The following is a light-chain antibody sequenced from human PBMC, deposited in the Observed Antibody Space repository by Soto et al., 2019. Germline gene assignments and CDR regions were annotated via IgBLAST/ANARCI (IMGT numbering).Light chain of an antibody. Sequence: DIVKTQSPRSLPVTPGEPASISCRSSQSLLHSNGYNYLDWYLQKPGQSPQLLIYLGSNRASGVPDRFSGSGSGTDFTLKISRVEAEDVGVYYCMQALQTPWTFGQGTKVDIK. CDR3: MQALQTPWT. J-gene: IGKJ1*01. V-gene: IGKV2-28*01. CDR2: LGS. CDR1: QSLLHSNGYNY.